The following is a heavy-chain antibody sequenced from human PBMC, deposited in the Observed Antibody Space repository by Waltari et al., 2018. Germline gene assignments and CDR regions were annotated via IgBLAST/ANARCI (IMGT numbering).Heavy chain of an antibody. CDR2: IRYDGSNK. J-gene: IGHJ4*02. D-gene: IGHD3-10*01. Sequence: QVQLVESGGGVVQPGGSLRLSCAASGFTFSSYGMHWVRQAPGKGLEWVAFIRYDGSNKYYADSVKGRFTISRDNSKNTLYLQMNSLRAEDTAVYYCAKDSYYYGSGSYFDYWGQGTLVIVSS. CDR1: GFTFSSYG. CDR3: AKDSYYYGSGSYFDY. V-gene: IGHV3-30*02.